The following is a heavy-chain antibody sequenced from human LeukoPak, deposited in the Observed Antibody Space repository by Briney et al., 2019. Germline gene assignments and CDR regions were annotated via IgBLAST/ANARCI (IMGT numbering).Heavy chain of an antibody. J-gene: IGHJ4*02. CDR2: VPSGFHA. CDR3: VREARGYHYTYFDY. CDR1: GFTLGSHD. V-gene: IGHV3-13*01. Sequence: GGSLRLSCTASGFTLGSHDMHWVRQIPGQGLEWVAAVPSGFHAFFADSVQGRFTVSREDARNSLYLQMNSLRAGDTAVYYCVREARGYHYTYFDYWGQGTLVTVSS. D-gene: IGHD5-18*01.